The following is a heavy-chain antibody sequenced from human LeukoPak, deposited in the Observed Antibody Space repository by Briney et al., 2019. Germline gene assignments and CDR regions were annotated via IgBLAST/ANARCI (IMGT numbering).Heavy chain of an antibody. CDR3: ARDLELGY. Sequence: GGSLRLSCAASGFTFSDYYMSWIRQAPGKGLEWIAYISNGGNTIQYADSVKGRLTISRDDAKNSLFLQMNSLRAEDTAIYYCARDLELGYWGQGTLVTVSS. CDR2: ISNGGNTI. D-gene: IGHD1-26*01. CDR1: GFTFSDYY. J-gene: IGHJ4*02. V-gene: IGHV3-11*01.